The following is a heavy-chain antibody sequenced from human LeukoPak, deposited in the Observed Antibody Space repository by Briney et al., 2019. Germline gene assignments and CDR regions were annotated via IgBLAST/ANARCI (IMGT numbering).Heavy chain of an antibody. CDR2: IYVSGRI. CDR1: GGSISNLY. Sequence: NPSETLSLTCSVSGGSISNLYLSWIRQPAGKGLEWIGRIYVSGRIDYNPSLRSRVTMSVDTSKNQLSLRVRSVTAADTGVYYCARDSGTTGKVKFDPWGQGTLVTVSS. D-gene: IGHD3-10*01. J-gene: IGHJ5*02. CDR3: ARDSGTTGKVKFDP. V-gene: IGHV4-4*07.